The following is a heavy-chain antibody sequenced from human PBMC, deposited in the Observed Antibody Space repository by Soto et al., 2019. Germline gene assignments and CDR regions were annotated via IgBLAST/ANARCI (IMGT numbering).Heavy chain of an antibody. V-gene: IGHV3-11*01. Sequence: QVQLVESGGGLGKPGGSLRLSCAASGFTRSDYYMTWIRQAPGTGLEWVSDISISGTTIHYADSVRGRFTISRDNAKNSLWLQMNTLRAEDTAVYYCARFRGDSYYNFWGQGTLVTVSS. CDR3: ARFRGDSYYNF. CDR1: GFTRSDYY. D-gene: IGHD3-10*01. J-gene: IGHJ4*02. CDR2: ISISGTTI.